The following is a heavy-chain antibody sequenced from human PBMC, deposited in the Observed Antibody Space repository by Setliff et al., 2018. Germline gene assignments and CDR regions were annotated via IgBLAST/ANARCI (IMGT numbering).Heavy chain of an antibody. CDR3: VRDTTSGWMLTN. CDR1: GFTFSTYG. D-gene: IGHD6-25*01. Sequence: GGSLRLSCTASGFTFSTYGLNWVRQAPGKGLEWISYLNNDGTTIYYADSVRGRFTISRDNARDSLYLQMNSLRAEDTAVYYCVRDTTSGWMLTNWGQGTLVTVSS. CDR2: LNNDGTTI. J-gene: IGHJ4*02. V-gene: IGHV3-48*04.